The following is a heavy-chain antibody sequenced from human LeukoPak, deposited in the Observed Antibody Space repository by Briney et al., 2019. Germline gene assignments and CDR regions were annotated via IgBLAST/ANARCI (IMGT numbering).Heavy chain of an antibody. D-gene: IGHD4-23*01. CDR2: ISSSGSTI. Sequence: PGGSLRLSCTVSGFTFSSYEMNWVRQAPGKGLEWVSYISSSGSTIYYADSVKGRFTISRDNAKNSLYLQMNSLRAEDTAVYYCASSDYGGNSLDLDYWGQGTLVTVSS. J-gene: IGHJ4*02. CDR1: GFTFSSYE. CDR3: ASSDYGGNSLDLDY. V-gene: IGHV3-48*03.